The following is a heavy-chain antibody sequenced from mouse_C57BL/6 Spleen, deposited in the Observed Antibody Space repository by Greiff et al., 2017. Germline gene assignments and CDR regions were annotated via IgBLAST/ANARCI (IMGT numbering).Heavy chain of an antibody. D-gene: IGHD2-4*01. CDR2: IYPGSGST. V-gene: IGHV1-55*01. Sequence: QVQLKQSGAELVKPGASVKMSCKASGYTFTSYWITWVKQRPGQGLEWIGDIYPGSGSTNYNEKFKSKATLTVDTSSSTAYMQLSSLTSEDSAVYYCARRGGLRQDFEGWGTWTTVTVSS. J-gene: IGHJ1*03. CDR1: GYTFTSYW. CDR3: ARRGGLRQDFEG.